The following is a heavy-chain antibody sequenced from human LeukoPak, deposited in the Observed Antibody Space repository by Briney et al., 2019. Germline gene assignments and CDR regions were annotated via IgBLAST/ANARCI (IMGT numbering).Heavy chain of an antibody. D-gene: IGHD3-10*01. Sequence: GGSLRLSCAASGFAFNTYAMHWVRQAPGQGLEWVALIWHDGSHKFYSNSVRGQFTISRDNSKNTVSLQMNNLRPEDTAVYYCAREIFGSGSYPDLWGQGTLVTVSA. J-gene: IGHJ4*02. CDR3: AREIFGSGSYPDL. CDR2: IWHDGSHK. V-gene: IGHV3-33*01. CDR1: GFAFNTYA.